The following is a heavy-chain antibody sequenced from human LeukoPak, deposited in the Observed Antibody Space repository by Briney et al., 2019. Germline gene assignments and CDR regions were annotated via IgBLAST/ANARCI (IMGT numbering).Heavy chain of an antibody. Sequence: GGSLRLSCAASGFGFSTYTMNWVRQAPGKGLEWVSFISSSSSYMYYADSVKGRFTISRDNTKKSLYLQMNSLRAEDTAVYYCARDFSGYDYNFDYWGQGTLVTVSS. CDR1: GFGFSTYT. V-gene: IGHV3-21*01. J-gene: IGHJ4*02. CDR2: ISSSSSYM. D-gene: IGHD5-12*01. CDR3: ARDFSGYDYNFDY.